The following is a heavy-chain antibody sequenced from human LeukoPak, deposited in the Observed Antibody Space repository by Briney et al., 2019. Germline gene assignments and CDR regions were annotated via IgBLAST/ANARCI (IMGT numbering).Heavy chain of an antibody. Sequence: GASVKVSCKASGYTFTSYGISWVRQAPGRGLEWMGWISAYNGNTNYAQKLQGRVTMTTDTSASTAYMELRSLRSDDTAVYYCARDKVTSIAARRDRQGYYFDYWGQGTLVTVSS. D-gene: IGHD6-6*01. CDR1: GYTFTSYG. J-gene: IGHJ4*02. V-gene: IGHV1-18*01. CDR2: ISAYNGNT. CDR3: ARDKVTSIAARRDRQGYYFDY.